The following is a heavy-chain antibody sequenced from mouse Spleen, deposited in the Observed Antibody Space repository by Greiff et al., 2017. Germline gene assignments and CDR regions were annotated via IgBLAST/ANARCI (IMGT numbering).Heavy chain of an antibody. CDR1: GYTFTDYE. Sequence: QVQLQQSGAELVRPGASVTLSCKASGYTFTDYEMHWVKQTPVHGLEWIGAIDPETGGTAYNQKFKGKAILTADKSSSTAYMQLSSLTSEDSAVYYCARNFDYWGQGTTLTVSS. J-gene: IGHJ2*01. CDR2: IDPETGGT. CDR3: ARNFDY. V-gene: IGHV1-15*01.